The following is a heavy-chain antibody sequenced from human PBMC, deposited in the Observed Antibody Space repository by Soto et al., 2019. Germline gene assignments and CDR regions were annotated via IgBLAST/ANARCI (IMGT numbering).Heavy chain of an antibody. CDR3: AKETGYSYGFQPNALDV. D-gene: IGHD5-18*01. V-gene: IGHV3-23*01. CDR1: GFTFSRYA. J-gene: IGHJ6*02. CDR2: ISSRGDRT. Sequence: GGSLRLSCAGSGFTFSRYAMNWVRQAPGKGLEWVSIISSRGDRTSYAESVKGRFTISRDDSKNTLFLHMNSLGAEDTAVYYCAKETGYSYGFQPNALDVWGQGTTVTVS.